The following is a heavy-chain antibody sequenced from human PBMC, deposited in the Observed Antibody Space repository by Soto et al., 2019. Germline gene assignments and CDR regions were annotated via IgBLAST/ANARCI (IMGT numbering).Heavy chain of an antibody. J-gene: IGHJ6*02. CDR2: IYSGGST. CDR1: GFTVSSNY. V-gene: IGHV3-53*02. D-gene: IGHD3-3*01. Sequence: EVQLVETGGGLIQPGGSLRLSCAASGFTVSSNYMSWVRQAPGKGLEWVSVIYSGGSTYYADSVKGRFTISRDNSKNTLYLQMNSLRAEDTAVYYRARAPTTYYDFWSGYSPRYYYYGMDVWGQGTTVTVSS. CDR3: ARAPTTYYDFWSGYSPRYYYYGMDV.